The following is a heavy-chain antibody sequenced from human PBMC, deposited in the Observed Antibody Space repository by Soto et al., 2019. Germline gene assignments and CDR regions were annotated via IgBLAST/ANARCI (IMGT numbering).Heavy chain of an antibody. Sequence: QVQLQESGPGLVKPSETLSLTCTVSGGSISSYYWSWIRQPPGKGLEWIGYIYYRGSTNDTPSLMRRVTISVDTSKNQFSLKLSSVTAADTAVYYCARVWGGAFDIWGQGTMVTVSS. V-gene: IGHV4-59*01. CDR2: IYYRGST. CDR3: ARVWGGAFDI. J-gene: IGHJ3*02. CDR1: GGSISSYY. D-gene: IGHD3-10*01.